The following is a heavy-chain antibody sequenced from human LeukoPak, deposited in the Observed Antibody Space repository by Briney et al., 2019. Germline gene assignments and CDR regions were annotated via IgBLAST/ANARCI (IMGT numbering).Heavy chain of an antibody. CDR1: GYSFTSSG. CDR3: ARERKPYSSSWPYYFDY. Sequence: GASVKVSCKASGYSFTSSGISWVRQAPGQGLEWMGWIGGYKGDTKFAQKFQGRVTMTTDTSTSTAYMELSSLRSEDTAVYYCARERKPYSSSWPYYFDYWGQGTLVTVSS. J-gene: IGHJ4*02. V-gene: IGHV1-18*01. CDR2: IGGYKGDT. D-gene: IGHD6-13*01.